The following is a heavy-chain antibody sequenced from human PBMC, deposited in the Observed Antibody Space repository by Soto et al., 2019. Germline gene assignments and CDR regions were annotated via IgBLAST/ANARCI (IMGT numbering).Heavy chain of an antibody. CDR2: INPATGDT. Sequence: QVHLVQSGAEVQKPGASVRISCQASGYGFTTSAIHWVRQAPGQRLEWMGWINPATGDTKYSQNVRGRVTFALDTSATTAYMDLGSLSSHETAVYYCARAAGRSKLLPYYFDPWGQGTLVTVSS. V-gene: IGHV1-3*01. D-gene: IGHD3-10*01. J-gene: IGHJ5*02. CDR3: ARAAGRSKLLPYYFDP. CDR1: GYGFTTSA.